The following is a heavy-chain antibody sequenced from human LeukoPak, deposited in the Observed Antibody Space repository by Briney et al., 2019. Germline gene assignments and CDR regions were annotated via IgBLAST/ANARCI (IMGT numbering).Heavy chain of an antibody. CDR2: IYYSGST. V-gene: IGHV4-59*01. J-gene: IGHJ4*02. Sequence: SETLSLTCTVSGGSISSYYWSWIRQPPGKGLEWIGYIYYSGSTNYNPSLKSRVTISVDTSKNQFSLKLSSVTAADTAVYYCARGMGGNLNYWGQGTLVTVSS. CDR1: GGSISSYY. D-gene: IGHD4-23*01. CDR3: ARGMGGNLNY.